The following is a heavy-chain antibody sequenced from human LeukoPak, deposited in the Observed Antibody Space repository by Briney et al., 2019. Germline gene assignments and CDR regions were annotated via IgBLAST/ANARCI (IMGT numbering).Heavy chain of an antibody. CDR2: ISGSGGST. Sequence: GGPLRLSCAASGFTFSSYAMSWVRQAPGKGLEWVSAISGSGGSTYYADSVKGRFTISRDNAKNSLYLQMNSLRDEDTAVYYCARVAGKYNRDAFDIWGQGTMVTVSS. V-gene: IGHV3-23*01. D-gene: IGHD1-20*01. CDR3: ARVAGKYNRDAFDI. J-gene: IGHJ3*02. CDR1: GFTFSSYA.